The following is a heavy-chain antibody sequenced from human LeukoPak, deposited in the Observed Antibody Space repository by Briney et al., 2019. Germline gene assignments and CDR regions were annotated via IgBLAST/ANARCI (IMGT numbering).Heavy chain of an antibody. V-gene: IGHV3-7*01. CDR1: GFMFSNNW. CDR3: VININWSFGS. CDR2: IKPDGSNE. Sequence: GVLRLSCGASGFMFSNNWMSWVRQAPGKGLEWMANIKPDGSNEYYADSVKGRFTISGDNAKNSLYLHMNSLRVEDTAIYYCVININWSFGSWGQGDVVIVSS. D-gene: IGHD1-1*01. J-gene: IGHJ4*02.